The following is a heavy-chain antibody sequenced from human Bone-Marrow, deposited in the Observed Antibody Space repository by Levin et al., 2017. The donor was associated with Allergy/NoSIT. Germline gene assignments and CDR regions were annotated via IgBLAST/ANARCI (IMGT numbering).Heavy chain of an antibody. D-gene: IGHD4-17*01. CDR3: AKGHFGDFDPIAFDY. J-gene: IGHJ4*02. Sequence: GESLKISCEASGFNFSSYYMHWVRQAPGKGLEWLAVISFDGSNKYYGDSVKGRFPISRDNSKNTLYLQMNSLRADDTAVYFCAKGHFGDFDPIAFDYWGQGTRVTVSS. CDR2: ISFDGSNK. CDR1: GFNFSSYY. V-gene: IGHV3-30*18.